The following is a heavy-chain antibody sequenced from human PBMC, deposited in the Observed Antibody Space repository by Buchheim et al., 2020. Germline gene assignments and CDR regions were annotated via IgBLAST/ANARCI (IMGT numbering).Heavy chain of an antibody. D-gene: IGHD6-6*01. CDR1: GYSFTTYW. CDR2: IDPSGSYT. Sequence: EVQLVQSGAEVKKPGESLRISCKGSGYSFTTYWITWVRQMPGKGLEWMGRIDPSGSYTKYSPSFQGHVTISADKSINTAYPQWSSLKASDTAIYYCARHAVLLSSSFDDYWGQGTL. J-gene: IGHJ4*02. V-gene: IGHV5-10-1*03. CDR3: ARHAVLLSSSFDDY.